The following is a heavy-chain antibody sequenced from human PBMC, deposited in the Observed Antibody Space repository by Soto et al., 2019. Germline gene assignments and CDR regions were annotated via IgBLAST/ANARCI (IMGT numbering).Heavy chain of an antibody. Sequence: QVQLQESGPGLVKPSETLSLTCTVTGGSISSYYWSWIRQPPGKGLEWIGNIYYSGSTNYNPSLKSRVTISVDTSKNQFSLKLSSVTAADTAVYYCARHDSGGSYYYYYYMDVWGKGTTVTVSS. CDR3: ARHDSGGSYYYYYYMDV. V-gene: IGHV4-59*08. CDR2: IYYSGST. CDR1: GGSISSYY. D-gene: IGHD2-15*01. J-gene: IGHJ6*03.